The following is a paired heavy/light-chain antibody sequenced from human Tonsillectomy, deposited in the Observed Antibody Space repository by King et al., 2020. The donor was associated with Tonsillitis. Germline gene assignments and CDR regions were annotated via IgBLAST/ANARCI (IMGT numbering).Light chain of an antibody. CDR3: MQALQTLFT. Sequence: EIVMSQSPLYLPVTPGEPASISCTSTESLLHSNGYTYVDWYLQRPGRSPQLLIYLGSTRASGVSDRFTGSGSGTNFTLDISRVEADDVGVYYCMQALQTLFTFGPGTKVDIK. J-gene: IGKJ3*01. V-gene: IGKV2-28*01. CDR1: ESLLHSNGYTY. CDR2: LGS.
Heavy chain of an antibody. V-gene: IGHV3-53*01. CDR3: VGRGVERGVDV. D-gene: IGHD3-10*01. Sequence: EVQVVESGGGLIQPGGSLRLSCVASGFTVSSNYMSWVRQAPGKGLEWVSVIYSIGAGGSTHYADSVEGRFTISRASSRNSIYLQMNSLRADDTAVYYCVGRGVERGVDVWGQGTTVSVSS. CDR1: GFTVSSNY. CDR2: IYSIGAGGST. J-gene: IGHJ6*02.